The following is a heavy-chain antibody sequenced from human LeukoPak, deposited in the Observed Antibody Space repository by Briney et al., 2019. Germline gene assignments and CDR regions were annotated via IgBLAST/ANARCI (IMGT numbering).Heavy chain of an antibody. V-gene: IGHV3-30*18. CDR1: GLTFSSSG. Sequence: QPGRSLRLSCAASGLTFSSSGMHWVRQAPGKGLQWVAVISYDGGNKFYADSVKGRFTISRDNSKNTLYLQMNSLRAEDTAVYYCAKGYYYGSSWGQGTLVTVSS. J-gene: IGHJ4*02. D-gene: IGHD3-10*01. CDR2: ISYDGGNK. CDR3: AKGYYYGSS.